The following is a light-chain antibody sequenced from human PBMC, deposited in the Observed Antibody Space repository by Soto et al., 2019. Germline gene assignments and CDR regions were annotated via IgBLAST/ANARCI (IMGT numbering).Light chain of an antibody. CDR2: IAS. CDR1: QTVNNNY. J-gene: IGKJ4*01. V-gene: IGKV1-39*01. Sequence: IQMSQSPYSLSASVGDRVSITCRASQTVNNNYVNWYQQKPGEAPKLLIYIASGLQSGVPSRFNGSGSGTDFTLHINSLQPDDVATYFCQQTSSFPLSFGGGTKVEIK. CDR3: QQTSSFPLS.